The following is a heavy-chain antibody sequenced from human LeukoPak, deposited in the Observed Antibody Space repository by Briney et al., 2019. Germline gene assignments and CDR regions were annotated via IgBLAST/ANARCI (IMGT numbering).Heavy chain of an antibody. Sequence: SVTVSCKASGGTFISYAISWVRQAPGQGLEWMGRIIPILGIANYAQKFQGRVTITADKSTSTAYMELSSLRSEDTAVYYCARDSPHYYDSSGSPTPPKDHAYWGQGTLVTVSS. CDR1: GGTFISYA. J-gene: IGHJ4*02. CDR3: ARDSPHYYDSSGSPTPPKDHAY. D-gene: IGHD3-22*01. CDR2: IIPILGIA. V-gene: IGHV1-69*04.